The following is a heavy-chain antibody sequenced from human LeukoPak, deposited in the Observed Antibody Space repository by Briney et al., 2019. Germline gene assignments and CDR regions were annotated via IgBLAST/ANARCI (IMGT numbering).Heavy chain of an antibody. CDR1: GFTFGSYG. CDR3: VRGVISGDDY. CDR2: IGRSASDI. D-gene: IGHD3-10*01. Sequence: GGSLRLSCAASGFTFGSYGMSWVRQAPGKGLEWVSSIGRSASDIYYADSVKGRFSISRDNAKSSLYLQMNSLRAEDTAVYFCVRGVISGDDYWGQGTLVTVSS. V-gene: IGHV3-21*01. J-gene: IGHJ4*02.